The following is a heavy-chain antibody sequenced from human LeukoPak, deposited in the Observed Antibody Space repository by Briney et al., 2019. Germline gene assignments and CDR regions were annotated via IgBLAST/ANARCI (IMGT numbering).Heavy chain of an antibody. CDR1: GFTFSSYS. V-gene: IGHV3-48*01. CDR2: ISSSSSTI. Sequence: PGGSLRLSCAASGFTFSSYSMNWVRQAPGKGLEWVSYISSSSSTIYYADSVKGRFTISRDNAKNSLYLQMNSLRAEDTAVYYCASGERARGAFDIWGQGTMVTVSS. D-gene: IGHD1-26*01. CDR3: ASGERARGAFDI. J-gene: IGHJ3*02.